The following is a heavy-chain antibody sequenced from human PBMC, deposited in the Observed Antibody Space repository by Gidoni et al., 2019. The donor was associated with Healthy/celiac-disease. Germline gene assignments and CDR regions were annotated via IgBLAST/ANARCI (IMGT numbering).Heavy chain of an antibody. CDR2: IYHSGST. Sequence: QVQLQESGPGLVKPSGPLSLTCAVSGGSISSSNWWSWVRQPPGKGLEWIGEIYHSGSTNYNPSLKSRVTISVDKSKNQFSLKLSSVTAADTAVYYCARGNDYYDSSGYPYYYMDVWGKGTTVTVSS. V-gene: IGHV4-4*02. CDR1: GGSISSSNW. D-gene: IGHD3-22*01. J-gene: IGHJ6*03. CDR3: ARGNDYYDSSGYPYYYMDV.